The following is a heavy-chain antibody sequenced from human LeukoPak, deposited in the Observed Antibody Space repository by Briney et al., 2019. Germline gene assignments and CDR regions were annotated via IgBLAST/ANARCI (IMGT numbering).Heavy chain of an antibody. CDR1: GGSISSYS. Sequence: SETLSLTCTVSGGSISSYSWSWIRQPPGKGLEWIGYIYHSGSTYYNPSLKSRVTISVDRSKNQFSLKLSSVTAADTAVYYCARGYGDYGEGYYFDYWGQGTLVTVSS. V-gene: IGHV4-30-2*01. D-gene: IGHD4-17*01. J-gene: IGHJ4*02. CDR3: ARGYGDYGEGYYFDY. CDR2: IYHSGST.